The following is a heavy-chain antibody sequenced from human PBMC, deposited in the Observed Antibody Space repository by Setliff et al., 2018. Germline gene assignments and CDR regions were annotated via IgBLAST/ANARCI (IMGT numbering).Heavy chain of an antibody. CDR1: GGSISSGGYY. CDR2: IYTSGST. J-gene: IGHJ5*01. V-gene: IGHV4-61*08. Sequence: SETLSLTCTVSGGSISSGGYYWSWIRQHPGKGLEWIGHIYTSGSTNYNPSLKSRVTISVDTSKNQFSLSLTSVTAADTALYYCARRHLLSWFDSWGQGHLVTVSS. CDR3: ARRHLLSWFDS.